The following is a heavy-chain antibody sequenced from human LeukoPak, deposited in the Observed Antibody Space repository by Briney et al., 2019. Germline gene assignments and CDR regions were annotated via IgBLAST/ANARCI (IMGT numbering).Heavy chain of an antibody. Sequence: GGSLRLSCAASGFILSHYGMNWVRQAPGKGLEWVSGITSRSTTYYADSVKGRFTISRDNSKNMVWLQINSPTAEDTATYYCAKDGNWARFEDWGQGTLVTVSS. D-gene: IGHD7-27*01. CDR1: GFILSHYG. CDR3: AKDGNWARFED. CDR2: ITSRSTT. V-gene: IGHV3-23*01. J-gene: IGHJ4*02.